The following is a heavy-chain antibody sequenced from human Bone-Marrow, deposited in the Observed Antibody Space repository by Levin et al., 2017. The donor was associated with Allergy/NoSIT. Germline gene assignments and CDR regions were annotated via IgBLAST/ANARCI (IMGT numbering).Heavy chain of an antibody. CDR3: ARDPYSGSYQPSMNWFDP. CDR2: IKQDGSEK. V-gene: IGHV3-7*01. CDR1: GFTFSSYW. D-gene: IGHD1-26*01. J-gene: IGHJ5*02. Sequence: PGGSLRLSCAASGFTFSSYWMSWVRQAPGKGLEWVANIKQDGSEKYYVDSVKGRFTISRDNAKNSLYLQMNSLRAEDTAVYYCARDPYSGSYQPSMNWFDPWGQGTLVTVSS.